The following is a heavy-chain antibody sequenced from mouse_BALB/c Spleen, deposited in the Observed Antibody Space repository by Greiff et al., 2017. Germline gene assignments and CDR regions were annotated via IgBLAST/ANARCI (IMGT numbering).Heavy chain of an antibody. D-gene: IGHD2-10*02. CDR3: AREYGNYDYAMDY. CDR2: ISSGGST. V-gene: IGHV5-6-5*01. J-gene: IGHJ4*01. CDR1: GFTFSSYA. Sequence: EVMLVESGGGLVKPGGSLKLSCAASGFTFSSYAMSWVRQTPEKRLEWVASISSGGSTYYPDSVKGRFTISRDNARNILYLQMSSLRSEDTAMYYCAREYGNYDYAMDYWGQGTSVTVSS.